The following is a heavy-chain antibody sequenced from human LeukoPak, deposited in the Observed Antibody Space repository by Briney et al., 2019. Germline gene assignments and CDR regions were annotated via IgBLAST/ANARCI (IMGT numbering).Heavy chain of an antibody. CDR3: ARGGSSWYTGSFDY. CDR1: GYSFTNYG. Sequence: ASVKVSCKTSGYSFTNYGITWVRQAPGQGLEWMGWISGYNSKPFYAQNFQGRVTMTTDTSTSTVYMEVRSLRSDDTAVYYCARGGSSWYTGSFDYWGQGTLVTVSS. J-gene: IGHJ4*02. V-gene: IGHV1-18*01. CDR2: ISGYNSKP. D-gene: IGHD6-13*01.